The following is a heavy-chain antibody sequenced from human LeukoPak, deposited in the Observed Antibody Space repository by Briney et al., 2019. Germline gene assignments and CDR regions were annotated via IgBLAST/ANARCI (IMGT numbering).Heavy chain of an antibody. CDR3: ARASAVAGTELFDY. D-gene: IGHD6-19*01. V-gene: IGHV1-2*02. CDR2: INPNSGGT. J-gene: IGHJ4*02. Sequence: ASVKVSCKASGYTFTGYYMHWVRHAPGQGLEWMGWINPNSGGTNYAQKFQGRVTMTRDTSISTACMELSRLRSDDTAVYYCARASAVAGTELFDYWGQGTLVTVSS. CDR1: GYTFTGYY.